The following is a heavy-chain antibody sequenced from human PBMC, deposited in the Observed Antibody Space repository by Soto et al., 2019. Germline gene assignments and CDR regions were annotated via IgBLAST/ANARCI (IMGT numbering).Heavy chain of an antibody. CDR2: ISGSGGST. J-gene: IGHJ5*02. D-gene: IGHD2-15*01. Sequence: GSLRLSCAASGFTFSSYAMSWVRQAPGKGLEWVSAISGSGGSTYYADSVKGRFTISRDNSKNTLYLQMNSLRAEDTAVYYCAKSDIVVVVAARQNWFDPWGQGTLVTVSS. CDR3: AKSDIVVVVAARQNWFDP. CDR1: GFTFSSYA. V-gene: IGHV3-23*01.